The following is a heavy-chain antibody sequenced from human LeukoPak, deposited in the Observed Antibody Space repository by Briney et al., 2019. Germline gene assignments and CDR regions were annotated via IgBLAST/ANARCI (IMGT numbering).Heavy chain of an antibody. CDR2: VDPDGNT. J-gene: IGHJ4*02. CDR1: GFTLSNSW. Sequence: AGGSLRLSCAASGFTLSNSWMHWVRQAPGKGLVWVSRVDPDGNTDYADSVKGRFTISRDNSKNTLYLQMNSLRAEDTAVYYCARNQRYFDYWGQGTLVTVSS. D-gene: IGHD1-14*01. V-gene: IGHV3-74*01. CDR3: ARNQRYFDY.